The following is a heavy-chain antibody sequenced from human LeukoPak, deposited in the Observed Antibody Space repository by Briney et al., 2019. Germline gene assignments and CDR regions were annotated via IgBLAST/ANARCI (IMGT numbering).Heavy chain of an antibody. J-gene: IGHJ4*02. CDR1: GLSFSDHY. CDR2: ISSSRSFT. CDR3: ARLRGYSYGLDY. Sequence: GGSLRLSCAPSGLSFSDHYMSWIRQAPGKGLEWVSYISSSRSFTNYADSVKGRFTISRDTAKNSLYLQMNSLRAEDTAVYYCARLRGYSYGLDYWGQGILVTVSS. D-gene: IGHD5-18*01. V-gene: IGHV3-11*03.